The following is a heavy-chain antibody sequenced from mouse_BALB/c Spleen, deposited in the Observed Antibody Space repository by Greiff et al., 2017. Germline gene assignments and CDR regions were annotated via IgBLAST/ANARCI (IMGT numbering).Heavy chain of an antibody. CDR2: INPSNGRT. V-gene: IGHV1S81*02. Sequence: QVQLQQPGAELVKPGASVKLSYKASGYTFTSYWMHWVKQRPGQGLEWIGEINPSNGRTNYNEKFKSKATLTVDKSSSTAYMQLSSLTSEDSAVYYCAKGNYFDYWGQGTTLTVSS. CDR3: AKGNYFDY. J-gene: IGHJ2*01. CDR1: GYTFTSYW.